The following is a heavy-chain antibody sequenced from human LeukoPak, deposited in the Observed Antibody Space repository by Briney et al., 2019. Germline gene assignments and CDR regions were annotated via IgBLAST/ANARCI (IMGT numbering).Heavy chain of an antibody. CDR3: AGSYNTYYAQDY. J-gene: IGHJ4*02. Sequence: ASVKVSCKASGGTFSSYAISWVRQAPGQGPEWIGGIIPISGTAKYAQKLQGRVTISADMSTGTAYMELSSLSSEDTAVYYCAGSYNTYYAQDYWGQGALVTVSP. V-gene: IGHV1-69*06. D-gene: IGHD1-14*01. CDR2: IIPISGTA. CDR1: GGTFSSYA.